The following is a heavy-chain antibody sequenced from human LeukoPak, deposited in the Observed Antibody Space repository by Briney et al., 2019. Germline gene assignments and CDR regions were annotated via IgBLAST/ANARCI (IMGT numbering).Heavy chain of an antibody. Sequence: XXXXXSGFTXXXYWMXWVRQAPGKGLEWVANIKQDGSEKYYVDSVKGRFTISRDNAKNSLYLQMNSLRAEDTAVYYCARFYGSRSEVLYWGQGTLVTVSS. CDR2: IKQDGSEK. V-gene: IGHV3-7*01. D-gene: IGHD3-10*01. CDR3: ARFYGSRSEVLY. CDR1: GFTXXXYW. J-gene: IGHJ4*02.